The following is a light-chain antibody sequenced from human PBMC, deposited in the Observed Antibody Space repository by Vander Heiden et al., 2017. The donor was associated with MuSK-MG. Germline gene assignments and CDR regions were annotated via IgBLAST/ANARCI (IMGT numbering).Light chain of an antibody. J-gene: IGLJ2*01. CDR1: SSNIASNT. CDR2: RNN. CDR3: AAWDDSLNGVL. V-gene: IGLV1-44*01. Sequence: QSVLTQPPSASGTPGQRVTISCSGSSSNIASNTVNWYQQFPGTAPKLLIYRNNQRPSGVPDRFSGSKSGTSASLAISGLQSEDEADYFCAAWDDSLNGVLFGGGTKLTVL.